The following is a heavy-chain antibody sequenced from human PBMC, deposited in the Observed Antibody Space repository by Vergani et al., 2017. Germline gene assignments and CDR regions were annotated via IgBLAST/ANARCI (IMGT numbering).Heavy chain of an antibody. V-gene: IGHV3-23*01. CDR1: GFTFSSYA. Sequence: EVQLLESGGGLVQPGGSLRLSCAASGFTFSSYAMSWVRQAPGKGLEWVSAISGSGGSTYYADSVKGRFTISRDNSKNTLYLQMNSLRAEDTAVYYCAKDFGVDLDSSGYFDYWGQGTLVTVSS. CDR2: ISGSGGST. D-gene: IGHD3-22*01. J-gene: IGHJ4*02. CDR3: AKDFGVDLDSSGYFDY.